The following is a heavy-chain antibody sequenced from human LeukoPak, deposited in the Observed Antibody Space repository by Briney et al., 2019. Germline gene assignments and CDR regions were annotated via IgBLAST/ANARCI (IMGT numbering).Heavy chain of an antibody. V-gene: IGHV3-23*01. D-gene: IGHD3-10*01. CDR1: GFTFSNYA. J-gene: IGHJ3*02. CDR3: AKDHDYYASGPI. Sequence: GGSLSLSCAASGFTFSNYAMNWDRQAPGQGLEWVSAISGSGDSTYYAASVKGRFTISRDNSKNTLYLQMNSLRAEDTALYYCAKDHDYYASGPIWGQGTMVTVSS. CDR2: ISGSGDST.